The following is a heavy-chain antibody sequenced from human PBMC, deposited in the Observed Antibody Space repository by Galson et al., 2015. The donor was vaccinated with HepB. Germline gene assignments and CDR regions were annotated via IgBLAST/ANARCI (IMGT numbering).Heavy chain of an antibody. J-gene: IGHJ6*02. D-gene: IGHD1-26*01. Sequence: SLRLSCAASGFTFSSYSMNWVRQAPGKGLEWVSYISSSSSTIYYADSVKGRFTISRDNAKNSLYLQMNSLRAEDTAVYYCARDGSYPPYYYYGMDVWGQGTTVTVSS. V-gene: IGHV3-48*04. CDR3: ARDGSYPPYYYYGMDV. CDR2: ISSSSSTI. CDR1: GFTFSSYS.